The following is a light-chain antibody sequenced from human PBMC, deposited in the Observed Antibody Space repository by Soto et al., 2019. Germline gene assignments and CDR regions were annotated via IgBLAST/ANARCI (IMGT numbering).Light chain of an antibody. CDR1: QSISSK. V-gene: IGKV3-15*01. CDR2: AAS. CDR3: QHYNDWRWT. Sequence: IVMTQSPATLSVSPGEGATLSCRASQSISSKLAWYQQKPGQAPRLLIYAASTRATGVPARFSGSGSGTEFTLTISSLQSEDLAVYYCQHYNDWRWTFGRGTKVEIK. J-gene: IGKJ1*01.